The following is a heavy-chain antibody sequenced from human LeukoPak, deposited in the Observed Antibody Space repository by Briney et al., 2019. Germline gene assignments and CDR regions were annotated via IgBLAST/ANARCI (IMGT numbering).Heavy chain of an antibody. J-gene: IGHJ3*02. Sequence: GGSLRLSCAASGFTFSDHYMDWVRQAPGKGLEWVGRTRNKANSYTTEYAASVKGRFTISRDDSKNSLYLQMNSLKTEDTAVYYCAREPTADAFDIWGQGTMVTVSS. CDR3: AREPTADAFDI. V-gene: IGHV3-72*01. CDR2: TRNKANSYTT. CDR1: GFTFSDHY. D-gene: IGHD4-17*01.